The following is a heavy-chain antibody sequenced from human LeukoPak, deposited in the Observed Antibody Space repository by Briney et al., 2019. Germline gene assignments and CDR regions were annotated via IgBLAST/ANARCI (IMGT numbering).Heavy chain of an antibody. V-gene: IGHV1-2*02. CDR2: INPNNGGT. Sequence: ASVKVSCKASGYTFTGYYLHWVRQAPGQGLEWMGWINPNNGGTNYAQRFQGRVTMTRDTSISTAYIELSRLRSDDTAIYYCASRSDTVTTPHYWGQGTLVTVSS. J-gene: IGHJ4*02. D-gene: IGHD4-17*01. CDR1: GYTFTGYY. CDR3: ASRSDTVTTPHY.